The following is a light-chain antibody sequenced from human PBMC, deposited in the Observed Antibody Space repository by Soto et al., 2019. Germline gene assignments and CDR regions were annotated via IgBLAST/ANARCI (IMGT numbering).Light chain of an antibody. V-gene: IGKV3-15*01. CDR3: QQYNNWPWT. J-gene: IGKJ1*01. Sequence: EIVMTQSPATLSVSPGERATLSCRASQSVSSNLAWYQQKPGQAXRLXIYGASTRATGIPARFSGSGSGTELTITISSLQSEDCEVYYCQQYNNWPWTFGQGTKVDI. CDR2: GAS. CDR1: QSVSSN.